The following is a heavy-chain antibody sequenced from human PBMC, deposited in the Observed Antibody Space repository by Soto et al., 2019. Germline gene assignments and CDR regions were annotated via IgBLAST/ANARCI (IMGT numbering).Heavy chain of an antibody. J-gene: IGHJ5*02. D-gene: IGHD1-1*01. CDR1: GYTFFTYD. V-gene: IGHV1-18*01. CDR3: ARHRGRTTSENGFDP. Sequence: QVHLVQSGVEVKTPGASVKVSCQASGYTFFTYDISWVRQAPGQGLEWMGWISTYSGDTKYAQKFQGRVTMTTDTSTTTVYLELRSLRSDGKDVYYCARHRGRTTSENGFDPWGQGTLVTVSS. CDR2: ISTYSGDT.